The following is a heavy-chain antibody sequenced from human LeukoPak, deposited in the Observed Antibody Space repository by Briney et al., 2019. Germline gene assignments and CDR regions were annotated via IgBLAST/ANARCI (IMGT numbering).Heavy chain of an antibody. Sequence: ASVKVSCKASGYTFTGYYLHWVRQAPGQGLEWMGWINPNSGVTSSAQRFQGRVAMTRDTSISTAYMELSRLRSDDTAVYYCARGYSSSWYVFDYWGQGTLVTVSS. CDR3: ARGYSSSWYVFDY. V-gene: IGHV1-2*02. CDR1: GYTFTGYY. D-gene: IGHD6-13*01. CDR2: INPNSGVT. J-gene: IGHJ4*02.